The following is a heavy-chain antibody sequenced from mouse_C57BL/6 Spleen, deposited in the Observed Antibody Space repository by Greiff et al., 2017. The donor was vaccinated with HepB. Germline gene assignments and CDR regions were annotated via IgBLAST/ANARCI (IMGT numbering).Heavy chain of an antibody. Sequence: QVQLQQSGAELVRPGASVTLSCKASGYTFTDYEMHWVKQTPVHGLEWIGAIDPETGGTAYNQKFKGKAILTADKSSSTAYMELRSLTSEDSAVYYCTRRYYGSSGYYFDYWGQGTTLTVSS. J-gene: IGHJ2*01. V-gene: IGHV1-15*01. CDR3: TRRYYGSSGYYFDY. D-gene: IGHD1-1*01. CDR1: GYTFTDYE. CDR2: IDPETGGT.